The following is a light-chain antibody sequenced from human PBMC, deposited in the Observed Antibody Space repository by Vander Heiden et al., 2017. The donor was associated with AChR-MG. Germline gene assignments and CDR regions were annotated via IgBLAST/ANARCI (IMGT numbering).Light chain of an antibody. CDR1: SSNSGSKT. J-gene: IGLJ3*02. Sequence: QSVLTQPPSASGTPGQRVTISCSGSSSNSGSKTVNWYQQLPGTAPKLLIYSNNQRPSGVPDRFSGSKSGTSASLAISGLQSEDEADYYCAAWDDSLNGPGFGGGTKLTVL. V-gene: IGLV1-44*01. CDR3: AAWDDSLNGPG. CDR2: SNN.